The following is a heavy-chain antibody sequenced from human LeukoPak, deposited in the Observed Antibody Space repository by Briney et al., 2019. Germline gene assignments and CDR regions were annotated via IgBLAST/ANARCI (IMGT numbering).Heavy chain of an antibody. CDR3: AGPSGYSSGWGFDY. V-gene: IGHV3-7*01. J-gene: IGHJ4*02. D-gene: IGHD6-19*01. CDR1: GFTFSRYW. CDR2: IKQDGSEK. Sequence: GGSLRLSCAASGFTFSRYWMSWVRQAPGKGLEWVANIKQDGSEKYYVESVKGRITISRDNAKNSLYLQMNNLRAEDTAVYYCAGPSGYSSGWGFDYWGQGTLVTVSS.